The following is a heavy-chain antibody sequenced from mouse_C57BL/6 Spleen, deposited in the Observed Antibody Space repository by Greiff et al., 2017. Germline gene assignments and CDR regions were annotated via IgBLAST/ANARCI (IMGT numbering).Heavy chain of an antibody. D-gene: IGHD1-1*01. V-gene: IGHV1-80*01. Sequence: QVQLQQSGAELVKPGASVKISCKASGYAFSSYWMNWVKQRPGQGLEWIGQIYPGDGDTNYNGKFKGKATLTADKSSSTAYMQLSSLTSEDSAVYFCARRDYGSSAYFDYWGQGTTLTVSS. CDR2: IYPGDGDT. CDR1: GYAFSSYW. CDR3: ARRDYGSSAYFDY. J-gene: IGHJ2*01.